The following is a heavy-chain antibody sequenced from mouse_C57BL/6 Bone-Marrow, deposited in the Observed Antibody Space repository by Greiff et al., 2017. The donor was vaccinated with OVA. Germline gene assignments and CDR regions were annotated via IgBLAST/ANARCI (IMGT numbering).Heavy chain of an antibody. J-gene: IGHJ1*03. CDR1: GYTFTSYW. CDR2: IYPGNSDT. V-gene: IGHV1-5*01. D-gene: IGHD2-14*01. Sequence: EVQLQQSGTVLARPGASVKMSCKTSGYTFTSYWMHWVKQRPGQGLEWIGAIYPGNSDTSYNQKFKGKAKLTAVTSASTAYMELSSLTNEDSAVYYCTRGGTWYGGYFDVWGTGTTVTVSS. CDR3: TRGGTWYGGYFDV.